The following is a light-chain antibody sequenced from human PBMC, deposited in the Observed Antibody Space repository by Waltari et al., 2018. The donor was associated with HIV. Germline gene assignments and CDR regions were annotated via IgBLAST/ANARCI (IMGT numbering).Light chain of an antibody. V-gene: IGLV1-40*01. J-gene: IGLJ2*01. CDR2: GKN. Sequence: QSVLTQPPSVSGAPGQSVSISCTGTTSNIEHPYDVHWYQQLPGAAPKLLVYGKNNRPSGVPARFSGSKSGTSASLAITGLQSEDEAFYYCQSYDSSLTAVIFGGGTKLTVL. CDR3: QSYDSSLTAVI. CDR1: TSNIEHPYD.